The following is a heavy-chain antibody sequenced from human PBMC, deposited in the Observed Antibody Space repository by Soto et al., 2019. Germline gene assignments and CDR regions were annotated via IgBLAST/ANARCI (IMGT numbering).Heavy chain of an antibody. CDR2: ISYDGSNK. CDR1: GFTFSSYG. Sequence: PGGSLRLSCAASGFTFSSYGMHWVRQAPGKGLEWVAVISYDGSNKYYADSVKGRFTISRDNSKNTLYLQMNSLRAEDTAVYYCAKDGTVVTPEYFDYWGQGTLVTVSS. D-gene: IGHD2-21*02. CDR3: AKDGTVVTPEYFDY. V-gene: IGHV3-30*18. J-gene: IGHJ4*02.